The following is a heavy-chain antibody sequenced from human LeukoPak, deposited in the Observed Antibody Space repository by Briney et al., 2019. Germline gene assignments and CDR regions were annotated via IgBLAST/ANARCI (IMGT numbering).Heavy chain of an antibody. D-gene: IGHD4-11*01. CDR2: INPNSGGT. J-gene: IGHJ4*02. CDR1: GYTFTGYY. V-gene: IGHV1-2*02. Sequence: ASVKVSCKASGYTFTGYYMHWVRQAPGQGLEWMGWINPNSGGTNYAQKFQGRVTMTEDTSTDTAYMELSSLRSEDTAVYYCAAMTTVTRPFDYWGQGTLVTVSS. CDR3: AAMTTVTRPFDY.